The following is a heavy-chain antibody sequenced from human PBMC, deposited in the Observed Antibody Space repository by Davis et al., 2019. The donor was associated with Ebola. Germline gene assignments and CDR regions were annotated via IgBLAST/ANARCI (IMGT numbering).Heavy chain of an antibody. J-gene: IGHJ6*02. CDR2: ISYDGSNK. V-gene: IGHV3-30*03. Sequence: GESLKISCAASGFTFSSYGMHWVRQAPGKGLEWVAVISYDGSNKYYADSVKGRFTISRDNAKNSLYLQMNSLRAEDTAVYYCARDHMITSWGMDVWGQGTTVTVSS. CDR3: ARDHMITSWGMDV. CDR1: GFTFSSYG. D-gene: IGHD3-16*01.